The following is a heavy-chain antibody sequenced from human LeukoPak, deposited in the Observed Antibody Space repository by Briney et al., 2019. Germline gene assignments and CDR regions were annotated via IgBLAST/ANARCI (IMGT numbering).Heavy chain of an antibody. V-gene: IGHV4-59*01. CDR1: GGSISSYY. Sequence: KPSETLALTCTVSGGSISSYYWSWIRQPPGKGLEWIGYIYYSGSTNYNPSLKSRVTISVDTSKNQFSLKLSSVTAADTAVYYCAGGIVGATVRRRYFDYWGQGTLVTVSS. CDR3: AGGIVGATVRRRYFDY. J-gene: IGHJ4*02. D-gene: IGHD1-26*01. CDR2: IYYSGST.